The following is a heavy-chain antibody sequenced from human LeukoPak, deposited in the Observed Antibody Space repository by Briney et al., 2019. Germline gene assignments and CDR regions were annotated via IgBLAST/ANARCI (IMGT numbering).Heavy chain of an antibody. CDR1: GGTFSSYA. CDR2: IVPIFGSA. Sequence: AASVKVSCKASGGTFSSYAISWVRQAPGQGLEWMGGIVPIFGSANYAQKFQGRVTITADESTTTAYMELTGLRSEDTAVYYCAKDEGVANRWFDPWGQGTLVTVSS. D-gene: IGHD5-12*01. CDR3: AKDEGVANRWFDP. V-gene: IGHV1-69*13. J-gene: IGHJ5*02.